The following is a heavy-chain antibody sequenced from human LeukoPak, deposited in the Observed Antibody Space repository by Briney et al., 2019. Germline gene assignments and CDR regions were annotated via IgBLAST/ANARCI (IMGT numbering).Heavy chain of an antibody. V-gene: IGHV4-4*07. J-gene: IGHJ5*02. CDR1: GGSLAGYY. Sequence: SETLSLTCTVSGGSLAGYYWSWIRQSAGKGPEWIGRVYSSGSTNYNPSLKSRVTISRDMSKNEVSLNMRSMTAADTAVYYCARDGEDILSNWFDPWGQGILVVVSS. CDR3: ARDGEDILSNWFDP. CDR2: VYSSGST. D-gene: IGHD2-15*01.